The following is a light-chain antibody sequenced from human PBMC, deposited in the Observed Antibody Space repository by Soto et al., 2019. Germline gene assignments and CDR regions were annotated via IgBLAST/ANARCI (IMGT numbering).Light chain of an antibody. CDR3: GTWDSSLSASYV. J-gene: IGLJ1*01. V-gene: IGLV1-51*02. CDR1: SSNIGNNY. CDR2: ENN. Sequence: QSVLTQPPSVSAAPGQKVTISCSGSSSNIGNNYVSWYQQLPGTAPKLLIYENNKRPSGIPDRFSGSKSGTSATLGITGLQTGDEADYHCGTWDSSLSASYVFGTGTKLTVL.